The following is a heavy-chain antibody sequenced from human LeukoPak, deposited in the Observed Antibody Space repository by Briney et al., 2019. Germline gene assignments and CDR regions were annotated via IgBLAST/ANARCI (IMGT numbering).Heavy chain of an antibody. CDR2: INHSGST. Sequence: SETLSLTCAVYDGSFSGYYWSWIRQPPGKGLEWIGEINHSGSTNYNPSLKSRVTISVDTSKNQFSLKLSSVTAADTAVYYCARVGYCSGGSCYSFDYWGQGTLVTVSS. J-gene: IGHJ4*02. CDR3: ARVGYCSGGSCYSFDY. V-gene: IGHV4-34*01. CDR1: DGSFSGYY. D-gene: IGHD2-15*01.